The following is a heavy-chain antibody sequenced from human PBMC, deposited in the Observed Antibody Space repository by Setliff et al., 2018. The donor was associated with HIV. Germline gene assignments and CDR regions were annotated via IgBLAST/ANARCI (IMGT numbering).Heavy chain of an antibody. Sequence: PSETLSLTCNVSGDSLNTYYWSWIRQSAGKGPEWIGRIYASGKTNFNPSLKSRVRMSVDTSKNQFSLKLTSVTAADTAVYYCARGNNDLESFDYWGQGALVTVS. CDR1: GDSLNTYY. V-gene: IGHV4-4*07. J-gene: IGHJ4*02. CDR2: IYASGKT. D-gene: IGHD3-3*01. CDR3: ARGNNDLESFDY.